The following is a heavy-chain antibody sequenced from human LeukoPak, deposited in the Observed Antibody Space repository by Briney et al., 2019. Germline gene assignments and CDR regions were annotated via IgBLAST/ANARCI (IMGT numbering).Heavy chain of an antibody. V-gene: IGHV3-74*01. Sequence: GGSLRLSCAPAGFTFSSYWMHWVRQAPGKGLVWVSRINSDGSSTIHADSVKDRFTISRDNAKNTLYLQMNSLRAEDTAVYYCAREVYSSGWSSFDYWGQGTLVTVSS. D-gene: IGHD6-19*01. J-gene: IGHJ4*02. CDR1: GFTFSSYW. CDR3: AREVYSSGWSSFDY. CDR2: INSDGSST.